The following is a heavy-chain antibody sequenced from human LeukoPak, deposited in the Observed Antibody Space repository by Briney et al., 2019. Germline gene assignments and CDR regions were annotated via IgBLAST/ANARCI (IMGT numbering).Heavy chain of an antibody. CDR2: ISDSGST. J-gene: IGHJ2*01. CDR1: GGSIRSYY. Sequence: SETLSLTCTVSGGSIRSYYWSWIRQAPGKELDWIGYISDSGSTNYNPSLKSRVIISEDTSKNQLSLKLSSVTAADTAVYHCARMAYGDPHFYWYFDLWGRGTLVTVSS. D-gene: IGHD4-17*01. CDR3: ARMAYGDPHFYWYFDL. V-gene: IGHV4-59*01.